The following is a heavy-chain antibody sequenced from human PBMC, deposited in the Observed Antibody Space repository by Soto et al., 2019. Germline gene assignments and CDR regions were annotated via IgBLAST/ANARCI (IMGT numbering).Heavy chain of an antibody. Sequence: LSLTCAASGFTFSSYSMNWVRQAPGKGLEWVSYISSSSSTIYYADSVKGRFTISRDDAKNSLYLQMNSLRDEDTAVYYCARVGDSDHDYWGQGILVTVSS. CDR3: ARVGDSDHDY. CDR2: ISSSSSTI. CDR1: GFTFSSYS. V-gene: IGHV3-48*02. D-gene: IGHD2-15*01. J-gene: IGHJ4*02.